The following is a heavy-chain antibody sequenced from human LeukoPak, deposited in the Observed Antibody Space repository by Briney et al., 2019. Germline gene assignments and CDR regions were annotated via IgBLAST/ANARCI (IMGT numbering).Heavy chain of an antibody. CDR3: AKNRLALYYFDY. V-gene: IGHV3-23*01. D-gene: IGHD6-19*01. CDR1: GGSFSGYY. CDR2: ISGSGGST. J-gene: IGHJ4*02. Sequence: PSETLSLTCAVYGGSFSGYYWSWVRQAPGKGLEWVSAISGSGGSTYYADSVKGRFTISRDNSKNTLYLQMNSLRAEDTAVYYCAKNRLALYYFDYWGQGTLVTVSS.